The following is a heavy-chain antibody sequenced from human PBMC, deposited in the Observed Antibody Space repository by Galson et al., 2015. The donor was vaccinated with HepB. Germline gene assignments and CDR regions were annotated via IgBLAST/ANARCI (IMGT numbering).Heavy chain of an antibody. Sequence: SETLSLTCTVSGGSISSYYWSWIRQPPGKGLEWIGYVYYSGSTNSNPSLKSRVTISVDTSKNQFSLKLSSVTAADTAVYYCATLQAYCGGDCSPTDYWGQGTLVTVSS. CDR1: GGSISSYY. CDR3: ATLQAYCGGDCSPTDY. CDR2: VYYSGST. D-gene: IGHD2-21*02. J-gene: IGHJ4*02. V-gene: IGHV4-59*01.